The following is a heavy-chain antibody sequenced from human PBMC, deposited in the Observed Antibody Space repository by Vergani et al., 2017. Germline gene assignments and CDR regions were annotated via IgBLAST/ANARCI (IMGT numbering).Heavy chain of an antibody. J-gene: IGHJ4*02. D-gene: IGHD1-26*01. CDR2: MKEDGADK. V-gene: IGHV3-7*01. Sequence: EVHLVESGGGLVQPGGSLRLSCVGSGFKLDEYWMSWVRQAPGKGLEWVADMKEDGADKKYVASVKGRFTISSDNAKNSLFLQMNSLRAEDTAVYFCAREGHLVGPDLDYWGQGTLVTVSS. CDR1: GFKLDEYW. CDR3: AREGHLVGPDLDY.